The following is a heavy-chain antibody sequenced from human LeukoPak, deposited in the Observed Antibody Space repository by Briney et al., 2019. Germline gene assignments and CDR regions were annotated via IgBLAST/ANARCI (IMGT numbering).Heavy chain of an antibody. CDR3: ASGNSGYDTNNWFDP. CDR2: IYYSGST. Sequence: PSQTLSLTCTVSGGSISSGGYYWSWIRQHPGKGLEWIGYIYYSGSTYYNPSLKSRVTISVDTSKNQFSLKLSSVTAADTAVYCCASGNSGYDTNNWFDPWGQGTLVTVSS. D-gene: IGHD5-12*01. CDR1: GGSISSGGYY. J-gene: IGHJ5*02. V-gene: IGHV4-31*03.